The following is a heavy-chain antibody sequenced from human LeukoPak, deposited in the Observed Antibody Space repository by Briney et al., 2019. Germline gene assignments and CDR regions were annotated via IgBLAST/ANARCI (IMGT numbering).Heavy chain of an antibody. V-gene: IGHV4-39*01. D-gene: IGHD3-10*01. Sequence: SSETLSLTCTVSGGSISSYYWGWIRQPPGKGLAWIGNIFYSGSTYYNPSLKSRVTISVDTSKSQFSLKLNSVTAADTAVYYCARLWFGAYYFDYWGQGTLVTVSS. J-gene: IGHJ4*02. CDR3: ARLWFGAYYFDY. CDR1: GGSISSYY. CDR2: IFYSGST.